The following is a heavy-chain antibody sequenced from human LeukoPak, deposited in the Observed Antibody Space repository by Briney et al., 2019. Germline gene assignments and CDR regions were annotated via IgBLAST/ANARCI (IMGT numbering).Heavy chain of an antibody. V-gene: IGHV3-49*04. Sequence: PGRSLRLSCTASGFTFGGYAMSWVRQAPGKGLEWVGFIRSKAYGGTTEYAASVKGRFTISRDDSKSIAYLQMNSLKTEDTAVYYCTRDQYYYDSSGYYFLDYWGQGTLVTVSS. D-gene: IGHD3-22*01. CDR1: GFTFGGYA. CDR3: TRDQYYYDSSGYYFLDY. CDR2: IRSKAYGGTT. J-gene: IGHJ4*02.